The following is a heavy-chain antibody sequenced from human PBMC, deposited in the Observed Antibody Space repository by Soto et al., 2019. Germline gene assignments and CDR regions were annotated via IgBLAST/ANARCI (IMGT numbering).Heavy chain of an antibody. CDR1: GGSISSGGYY. J-gene: IGHJ3*02. CDR2: IYYSGST. V-gene: IGHV4-31*03. Sequence: PSETLSLTCTVSGGSISSGGYYWSWIRQHPGKGLEWIGYIYYSGSTYYNPSLKSRVTISVDTSKNQFSLKLSSVTAADTAVYYCARNPTGIAAARAAFDIWGQGTMVTVSS. CDR3: ARNPTGIAAARAAFDI. D-gene: IGHD6-13*01.